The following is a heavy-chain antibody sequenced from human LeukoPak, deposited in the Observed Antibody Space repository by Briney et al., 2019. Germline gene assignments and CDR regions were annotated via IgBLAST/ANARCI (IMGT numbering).Heavy chain of an antibody. J-gene: IGHJ4*02. CDR1: GFTFSSYS. CDR3: ARLPTITTNGY. Sequence: GGSLRLSCAASGFTFSSYSRHWVRQAPGKGLEWVSSISSSTSYIYYADSVKGRFTISRDNAKNSLYLQMNGLRAEDTAVYYCARLPTITTNGYWGQGTLVTVSS. V-gene: IGHV3-21*01. D-gene: IGHD4-11*01. CDR2: ISSSTSYI.